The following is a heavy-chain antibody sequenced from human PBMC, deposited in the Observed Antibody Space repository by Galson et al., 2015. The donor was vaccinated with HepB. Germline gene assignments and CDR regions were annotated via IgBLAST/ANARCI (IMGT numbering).Heavy chain of an antibody. J-gene: IGHJ4*02. D-gene: IGHD1-26*01. Sequence: SLRLSCAASGFTFSSYWMSWVRQAPGKGLEWAANIKQDGSEKYYVDSVKGRFTISRDNAKKSLYLQLKSLRVGDTAVYYCARQVGAPKLLIDWWGQGTLVTVSS. CDR3: ARQVGAPKLLIDW. CDR1: GFTFSSYW. CDR2: IKQDGSEK. V-gene: IGHV3-7*03.